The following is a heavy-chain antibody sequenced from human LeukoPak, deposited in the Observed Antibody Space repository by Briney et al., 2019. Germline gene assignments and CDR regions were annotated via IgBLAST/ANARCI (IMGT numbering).Heavy chain of an antibody. V-gene: IGHV1-18*01. J-gene: IGHJ3*02. D-gene: IGHD6-13*01. Sequence: VASVKVSCKASGYTFTSYGISWVRQAPGQGLEWMGWISAYNGNTNYAQKLQGRVTMTTDTSTSTAYMELRSLRSDDTAVYYCARDPPRLSSWRGYVAFDIWGQGTMATVSS. CDR1: GYTFTSYG. CDR2: ISAYNGNT. CDR3: ARDPPRLSSWRGYVAFDI.